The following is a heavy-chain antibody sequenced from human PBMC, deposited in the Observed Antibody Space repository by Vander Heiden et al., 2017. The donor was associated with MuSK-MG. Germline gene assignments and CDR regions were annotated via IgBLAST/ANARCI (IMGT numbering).Heavy chain of an antibody. Sequence: QVQLVQSGAEVKKPESSVKVSCKASGDTISAYVISWVRQAPGQGLEWMGKIIPIFGTTNYAQNFQGRLTLTADESTNTAYMELSSLRSEDTAIYDCARQGDRVDTARLFWGQGTLGTVSS. D-gene: IGHD5-18*01. CDR2: IIPIFGTT. J-gene: IGHJ4*02. CDR1: GDTISAYV. V-gene: IGHV1-69*18. CDR3: ARQGDRVDTARLF.